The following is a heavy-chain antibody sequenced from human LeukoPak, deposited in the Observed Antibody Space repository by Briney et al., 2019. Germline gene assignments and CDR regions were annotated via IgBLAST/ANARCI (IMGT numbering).Heavy chain of an antibody. CDR1: GFTFRGYS. Sequence: GGSLSFSCAAFGFTFRGYSMNWVRQAPGKGLEWVSSISSSSSYIYYADSVKGRFTISRDYAKNSLYLQMNSLRAEDTAVYYCARDDHGDYADYWGQGTLVTVSS. J-gene: IGHJ4*02. D-gene: IGHD4-17*01. CDR3: ARDDHGDYADY. CDR2: ISSSSSYI. V-gene: IGHV3-21*01.